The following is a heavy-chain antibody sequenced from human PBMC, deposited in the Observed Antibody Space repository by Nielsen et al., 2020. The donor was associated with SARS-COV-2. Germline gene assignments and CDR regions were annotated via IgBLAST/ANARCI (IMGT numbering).Heavy chain of an antibody. CDR3: ARIVYRGYRYYYYYYGMDV. Sequence: GESLKISCKGSGYSFTNYWIGWVRQMPGKGLEWMGIIYPDDSDTRYSPSFQGQVTISADKSINTAYLQWSSLKASDTAMYYCARIVYRGYRYYYYYYGMDVWGQGTTVSVSS. V-gene: IGHV5-51*01. CDR2: IYPDDSDT. J-gene: IGHJ6*02. D-gene: IGHD5-18*01. CDR1: GYSFTNYW.